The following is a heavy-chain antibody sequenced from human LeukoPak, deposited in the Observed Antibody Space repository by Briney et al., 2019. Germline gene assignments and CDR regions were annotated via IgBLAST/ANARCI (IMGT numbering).Heavy chain of an antibody. D-gene: IGHD6-19*01. J-gene: IGHJ6*02. CDR3: AKESSSGWSLYHYYYVMDV. CDR2: IFGSGGSP. V-gene: IGHV3-23*01. CDR1: GFTFGSHA. Sequence: GGSLRLSCEASGFTFGSHAMYWVRQAPGKGLEWVAGIFGSGGSPHYADPVKGRFTISRDNPKNTLYLQMNSLRAEDTAVYYCAKESSSGWSLYHYYYVMDVWGQGTTVTVSS.